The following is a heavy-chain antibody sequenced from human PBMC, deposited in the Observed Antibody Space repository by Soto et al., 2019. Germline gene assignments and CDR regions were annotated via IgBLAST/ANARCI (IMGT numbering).Heavy chain of an antibody. D-gene: IGHD3-10*01. CDR3: ARDRNILWFGEFYFDY. J-gene: IGHJ4*02. Sequence: ASETLSLTCAVSGYSISSGYYWGWIRQPPGKGLEWIGSIYHSGSTYYNPSLKSRVTISVDTSKNQFSLKLSSVTAADTAVYYCARDRNILWFGEFYFDYWGQGTLVTVYS. CDR2: IYHSGST. V-gene: IGHV4-38-2*02. CDR1: GYSISSGYY.